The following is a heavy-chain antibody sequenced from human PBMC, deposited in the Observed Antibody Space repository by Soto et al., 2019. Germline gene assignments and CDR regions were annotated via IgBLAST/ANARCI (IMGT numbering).Heavy chain of an antibody. D-gene: IGHD3-22*01. CDR2: ISAYNGNT. J-gene: IGHJ5*02. V-gene: IGHV1-18*01. CDR1: GYTLTSYG. CDR3: ARAYDSSGYYYRNWFDP. Sequence: ASVKVSCKASGYTLTSYGISWVRQAPGQGLEWMGWISAYNGNTNYAQKLQGRVTMTTDTSTSTAYMELRSLRSDDTAVYYCARAYDSSGYYYRNWFDPWGQGTLVTVS.